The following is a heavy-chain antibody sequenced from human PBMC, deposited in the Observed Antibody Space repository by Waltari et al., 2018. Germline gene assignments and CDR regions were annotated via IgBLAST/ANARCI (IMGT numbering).Heavy chain of an antibody. D-gene: IGHD2-2*01. CDR3: ARAFLSTYDY. CDR2: IYTSGST. CDR1: GGSISRGSYY. V-gene: IGHV4-61*09. J-gene: IGHJ4*02. Sequence: QVQLQESGPGLVKPSQTLSLTCTVSGGSISRGSYYWSWIRQPAGKGLEWIGYIYTSGSTNYNPSLKSRVTISVDTSKNQFSLKLSSVTAADTAVYYCARAFLSTYDYWGQGTLVTVSS.